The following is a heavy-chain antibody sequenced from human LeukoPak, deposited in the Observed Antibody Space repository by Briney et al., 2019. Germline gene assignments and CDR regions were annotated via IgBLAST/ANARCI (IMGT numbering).Heavy chain of an antibody. CDR2: ISYSGST. Sequence: SETLSLTCTVSGGSISSYYWSWIRQPPGKGLEWIGYISYSGSTNFNPSLKSRVTISVDTSKNQFSLKLSSVTAAHTAVYYCAREGTAGTNLNWFDPWGQGTLVTVSS. D-gene: IGHD1-1*01. J-gene: IGHJ5*02. CDR3: AREGTAGTNLNWFDP. V-gene: IGHV4-59*01. CDR1: GGSISSYY.